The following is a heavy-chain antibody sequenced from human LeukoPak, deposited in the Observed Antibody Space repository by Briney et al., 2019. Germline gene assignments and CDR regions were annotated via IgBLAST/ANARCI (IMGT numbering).Heavy chain of an antibody. D-gene: IGHD6-13*01. J-gene: IGHJ4*02. CDR1: GYTFTGYY. CDR2: IKPNSGGT. Sequence: ASVKVSCKASGYTFTGYYMHWVRQAPGQGLEWMVWIKPNSGGTNYAQKFQGRVTMTRDTSISTAYMELSRLRSDDTAVYYCARGDSSSWYYFDYWGQGTLVTVSS. CDR3: ARGDSSSWYYFDY. V-gene: IGHV1-2*02.